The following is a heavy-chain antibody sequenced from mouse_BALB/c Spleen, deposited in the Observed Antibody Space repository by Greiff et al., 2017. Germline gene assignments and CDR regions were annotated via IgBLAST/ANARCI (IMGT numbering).Heavy chain of an antibody. CDR1: GFAFSSYD. CDR2: ISSGGGST. CDR3: ARHLL. J-gene: IGHJ3*01. D-gene: IGHD2-10*01. Sequence: EVQRVESGGGLVKPGGSLKLSCAASGFAFSSYDMSWVRQTPEKRLEWVAYISSGGGSTYYPDTVKGRFTISRDNAKNTLYLQMSSLKSEDTAMYYCARHLLWGQGTLVTVSA. V-gene: IGHV5-12-1*01.